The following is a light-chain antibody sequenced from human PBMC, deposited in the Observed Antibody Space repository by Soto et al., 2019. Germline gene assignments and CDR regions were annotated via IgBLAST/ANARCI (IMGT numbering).Light chain of an antibody. CDR1: QSIDSW. J-gene: IGKJ1*01. V-gene: IGKV1-5*03. CDR3: QQYNSYSAGT. Sequence: DIQMTQSPSTLSASVGDRVTITCRASQSIDSWFAWYQQKPGKAPNLLIYKASSLESGVPSRISGSGSGTEFTLTISSLQPDDFATYYCQQYNSYSAGTFGQGTKVEIK. CDR2: KAS.